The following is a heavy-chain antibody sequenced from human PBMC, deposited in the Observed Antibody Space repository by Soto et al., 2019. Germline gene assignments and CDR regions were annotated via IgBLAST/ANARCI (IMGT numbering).Heavy chain of an antibody. D-gene: IGHD1-26*01. CDR3: GRDGAGRGATFDY. J-gene: IGHJ4*02. Sequence: QVQLVQSGAVVKKPGSSVKVSCKASGGTFSSYAMNWVRQAPGPGLEWMGGIIPMFGTTTYAQKFQGRVTITADESTTTVYMGLTGLTSDDTAVYYCGRDGAGRGATFDYWGQGTLVTVSS. CDR2: IIPMFGTT. CDR1: GGTFSSYA. V-gene: IGHV1-69*12.